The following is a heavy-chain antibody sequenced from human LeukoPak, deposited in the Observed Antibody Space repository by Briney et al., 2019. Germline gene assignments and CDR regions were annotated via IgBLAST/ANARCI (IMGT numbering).Heavy chain of an antibody. CDR1: GFTFSSYG. J-gene: IGHJ4*02. CDR3: ARDKNPRGTYFDY. V-gene: IGHV3-33*01. D-gene: IGHD1-26*01. CDR2: IWYDGSNK. Sequence: GGSLRLSRAASGFTFSSYGMHWVRQAPGKGLEWVAVIWYDGSNKYYADSVKGRFTISRDNSKNTLYLQMNSLRAEDTAVYYCARDKNPRGTYFDYWGQGTLVTVSS.